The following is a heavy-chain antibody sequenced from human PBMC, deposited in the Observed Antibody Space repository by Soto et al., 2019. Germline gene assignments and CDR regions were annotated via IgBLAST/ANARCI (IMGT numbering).Heavy chain of an antibody. CDR2: IYYTGST. V-gene: IGHV4-30-4*08. CDR1: GGSISSGDYH. D-gene: IGHD5-18*01. Sequence: SETLSLTCTVSGGSISSGDYHWSWIRQPPGKGLEWIGFIYYTGSTNYNPSLKSRVTISVDTSKNQFSLKLSSVTAADTAVYYCARHDVSYGQYNWFDPWGQGTLVTVSS. J-gene: IGHJ5*02. CDR3: ARHDVSYGQYNWFDP.